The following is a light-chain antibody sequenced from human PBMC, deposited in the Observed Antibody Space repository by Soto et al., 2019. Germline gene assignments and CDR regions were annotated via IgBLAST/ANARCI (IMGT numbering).Light chain of an antibody. Sequence: DIHLTQSPSTLSAFVGDRVTISCRARQSISGRLAWYQQKAGRAPNLLIYDASTLETGVPLRFSGSGSWTEFTLTISGLQPDDCATYYCQQYHIYPYTFGQGTKLYIK. CDR1: QSISGR. V-gene: IGKV1-5*01. J-gene: IGKJ2*01. CDR2: DAS. CDR3: QQYHIYPYT.